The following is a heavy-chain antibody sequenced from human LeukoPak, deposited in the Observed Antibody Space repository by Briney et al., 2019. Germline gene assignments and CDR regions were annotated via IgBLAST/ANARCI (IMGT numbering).Heavy chain of an antibody. J-gene: IGHJ4*02. Sequence: SETLSLTCTVSGGSISSSSYYWGWIRQPPGKGLEWIGSIYYSGSTYYNPSLKSRVTISVDTSKNQFSLKLSSVTAADTAVYYCARDVKVGSSNRFDYWGQGTLVTVSS. CDR3: ARDVKVGSSNRFDY. CDR1: GGSISSSSYY. D-gene: IGHD6-13*01. CDR2: IYYSGST. V-gene: IGHV4-39*07.